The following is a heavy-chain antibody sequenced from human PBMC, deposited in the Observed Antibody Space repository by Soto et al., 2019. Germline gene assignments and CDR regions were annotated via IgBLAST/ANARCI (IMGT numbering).Heavy chain of an antibody. J-gene: IGHJ4*02. V-gene: IGHV4-59*12. Sequence: SETLSLTCIVSGGSMSSYYWGWFRQPPGKVLEWIGYIYYTGTTTYHPSLKSRVTISIDTSKNQFSLKLTSVTAADTAVYYCARDKITGLFDYWGQGTLVTVSS. CDR1: GGSMSSYY. CDR3: ARDKITGLFDY. D-gene: IGHD2-8*02. CDR2: IYYTGTT.